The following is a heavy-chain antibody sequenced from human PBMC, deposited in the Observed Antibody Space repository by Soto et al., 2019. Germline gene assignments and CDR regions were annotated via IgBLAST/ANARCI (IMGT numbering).Heavy chain of an antibody. Sequence: SETLSLTCAVYGGSFSGYYWSWIRQPPGKGLEWIGEINHSGSTNYNPSLKSRVTISVDTSKNRFSLNLSSVTAADTAVYYCARGGDYYDFWSGYYAFDIWGQGTMVTVSS. CDR2: INHSGST. CDR1: GGSFSGYY. J-gene: IGHJ3*02. D-gene: IGHD3-3*01. V-gene: IGHV4-34*01. CDR3: ARGGDYYDFWSGYYAFDI.